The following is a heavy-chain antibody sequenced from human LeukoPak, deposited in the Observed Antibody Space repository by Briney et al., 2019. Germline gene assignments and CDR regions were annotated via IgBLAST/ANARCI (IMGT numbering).Heavy chain of an antibody. Sequence: ASVKVSCKASGNTFTNYGISWVRQAPGRGPEWMGWISANNDDTYYSQNFQGRITITTDTVTSTAYMELRSLGSDDTAVSYCTKQDKWSYAINSWGQGTLVTVSS. J-gene: IGHJ4*02. CDR3: TKQDKWSYAINS. D-gene: IGHD3-16*01. CDR2: ISANNDDT. V-gene: IGHV1-18*01. CDR1: GNTFTNYG.